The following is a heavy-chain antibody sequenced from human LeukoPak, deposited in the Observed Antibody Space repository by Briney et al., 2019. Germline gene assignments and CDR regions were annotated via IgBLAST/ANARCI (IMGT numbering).Heavy chain of an antibody. CDR3: ARSTYCGGDCPFDY. Sequence: SGPALVQPTQTLTLTCTFSGFSLSTSKMRGSWIRQPPGKALEWLARIDWDDDKFYSTSLKTRLTISKDTSKNQVVLTMTNMDPVDTATYFCARSTYCGGDCPFDYWGQGTLVTVSS. V-gene: IGHV2-70*04. CDR1: GFSLSTSKMR. J-gene: IGHJ4*02. D-gene: IGHD2-21*02. CDR2: IDWDDDK.